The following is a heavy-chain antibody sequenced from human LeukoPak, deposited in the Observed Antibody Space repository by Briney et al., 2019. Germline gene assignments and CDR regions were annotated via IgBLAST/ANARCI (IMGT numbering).Heavy chain of an antibody. CDR3: AKRGDSSGYSP. Sequence: PGGSLRLSCAASGFTFSSYTMSWVRQAPGKGLEWVSTITTSDGNTYYADSVKGRFTVSRDNSKNTLFLQMNSLRAEDTAVYYCAKRGDSSGYSPWGQGTMVTVSS. CDR1: GFTFSSYT. V-gene: IGHV3-23*01. J-gene: IGHJ3*01. CDR2: ITTSDGNT. D-gene: IGHD3-22*01.